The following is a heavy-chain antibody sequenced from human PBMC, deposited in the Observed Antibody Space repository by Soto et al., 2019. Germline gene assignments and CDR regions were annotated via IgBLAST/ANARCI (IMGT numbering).Heavy chain of an antibody. CDR3: ARGGPYYFDY. V-gene: IGHV4-59*01. J-gene: IGHJ4*02. Sequence: SETLSLTCTVSGGSISSYYWSWIRQPPGKGLEWIGYIYYNGNTNYNPSLKSRLTMSVDTSKNQFSLKLTSVTAEDTAVYYCARGGPYYFDYWGQGTLVTVSS. CDR2: IYYNGNT. CDR1: GGSISSYY.